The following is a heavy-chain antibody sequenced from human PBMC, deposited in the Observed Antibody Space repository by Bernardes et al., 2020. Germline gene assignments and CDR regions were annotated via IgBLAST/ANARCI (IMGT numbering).Heavy chain of an antibody. V-gene: IGHV3-7*01. CDR3: ARVLWDFWSGRSRNWFDP. Sequence: GGSLRLSCAASGFTFSSYWMSWVRQAPGKGLEWVANIKQDGSEKYYVDSVKGRFTISRDNAKNSLYLQMNSLRAEDTAVYYCARVLWDFWSGRSRNWFDPWGQGTLVTVSS. CDR2: IKQDGSEK. CDR1: GFTFSSYW. J-gene: IGHJ5*02. D-gene: IGHD3-3*01.